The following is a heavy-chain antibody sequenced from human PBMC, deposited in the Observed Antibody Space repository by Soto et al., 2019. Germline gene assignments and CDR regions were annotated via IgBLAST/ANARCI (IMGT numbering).Heavy chain of an antibody. CDR3: ARRNIVVVPAAMNSPDYYYYYLDV. CDR1: GCSISGYY. J-gene: IGHJ6*03. CDR2: IYYSGST. D-gene: IGHD2-2*01. Sequence: AETLALTCTVAGCSISGYYWSWIRQPPGKGLEWIGDIYYSGSTNYNPSLKSRVTISVDTSKNPFSLKLSSVTAADTAVYYCARRNIVVVPAAMNSPDYYYYYLDVWGKGTTVTVSS. V-gene: IGHV4-59*08.